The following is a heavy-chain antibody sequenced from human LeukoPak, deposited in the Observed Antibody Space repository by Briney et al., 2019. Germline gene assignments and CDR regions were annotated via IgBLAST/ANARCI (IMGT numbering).Heavy chain of an antibody. CDR2: IYYSGST. V-gene: IGHV4-39*01. J-gene: IGHJ6*03. D-gene: IGHD6-19*01. CDR3: ARLFEGGQWPPRVYYYMDV. Sequence: SETLSLTCTVSGGSISSSSYYWGWIRQPPGKGLEWIGSIYYSGSTYYDPSLKSRVTISVDTSKNQFSLKLSSVTAADTAVYYCARLFEGGQWPPRVYYYMDVWGKGTTVTVSS. CDR1: GGSISSSSYY.